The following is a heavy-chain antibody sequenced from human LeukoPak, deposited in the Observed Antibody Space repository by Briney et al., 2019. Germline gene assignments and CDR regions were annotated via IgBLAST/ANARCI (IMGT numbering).Heavy chain of an antibody. CDR2: INPNSGAT. J-gene: IGHJ5*02. Sequence: ASVKVSCKASGYTFTGYYMHWVRQAPGQGLEWMGWINPNSGATSYAQKFQGRVTMTRDTSISTAYMELSRLRSDDTAVYYCARGFGSSSGFDPWGQGTLVTVSS. CDR1: GYTFTGYY. D-gene: IGHD6-6*01. CDR3: ARGFGSSSGFDP. V-gene: IGHV1-2*02.